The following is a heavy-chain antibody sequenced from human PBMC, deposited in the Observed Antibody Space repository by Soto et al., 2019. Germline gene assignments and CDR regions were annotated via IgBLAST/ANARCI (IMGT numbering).Heavy chain of an antibody. J-gene: IGHJ6*02. CDR2: ITHGGST. Sequence: SETLSLTCGVYGGSLSAYSWTWLRQSPGKGLEWIGEITHGGSTDYNPALKSRLVMSVDTSKNQFSLRVTSVTAADAAVYFCARARFDSWSHIYYGLDVWGQGTTVTVSS. D-gene: IGHD3-3*01. V-gene: IGHV4-34*01. CDR1: GGSLSAYS. CDR3: ARARFDSWSHIYYGLDV.